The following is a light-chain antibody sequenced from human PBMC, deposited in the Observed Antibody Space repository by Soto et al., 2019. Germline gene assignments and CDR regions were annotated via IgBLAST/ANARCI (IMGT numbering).Light chain of an antibody. Sequence: EIVLTQSPGTLSLSPGERATLSCRASHSVSSSYLAWYQQKPGQAPRLLIYGASSMATGIPERFSGSGSGTDFTLTISRLEPEDFAVYYCQQYGSSPPITFGQGTRLEIK. CDR1: HSVSSSY. CDR2: GAS. CDR3: QQYGSSPPIT. J-gene: IGKJ5*01. V-gene: IGKV3-20*01.